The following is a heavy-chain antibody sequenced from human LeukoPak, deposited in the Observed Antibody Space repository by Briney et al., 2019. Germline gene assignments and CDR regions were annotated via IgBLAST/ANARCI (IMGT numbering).Heavy chain of an antibody. CDR1: EYTFTSYD. J-gene: IGHJ6*03. Sequence: ASVKVSCEASEYTFTSYDINWVRQATGQGLEWMGWMNPNSGNTGYAQKLQGRVTITRNTSISTAYMELSSLRSEDTAVYYCARRGVWGSSPYYYYYYYMDVWGKGTTVTVSS. V-gene: IGHV1-8*03. CDR3: ARRGVWGSSPYYYYYYYMDV. CDR2: MNPNSGNT. D-gene: IGHD7-27*01.